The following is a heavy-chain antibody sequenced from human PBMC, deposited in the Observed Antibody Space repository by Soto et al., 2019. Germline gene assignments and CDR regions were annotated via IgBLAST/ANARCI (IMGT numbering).Heavy chain of an antibody. CDR2: ISGYNGNT. J-gene: IGHJ5*02. CDR3: ARDEVPAANWLDR. D-gene: IGHD2-2*01. CDR1: GYIFINYG. Sequence: ASVKVSCKASGYIFINYGITWVRQAPGQGLEWMGWISGYNGNTKYADNLQGRVTMTTDTSTATAYMELRSLRSDDTAVYYCARDEVPAANWLDRWGQGTLVTVSS. V-gene: IGHV1-18*01.